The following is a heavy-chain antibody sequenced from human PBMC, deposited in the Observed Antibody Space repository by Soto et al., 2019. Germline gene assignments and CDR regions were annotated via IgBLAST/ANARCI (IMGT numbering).Heavy chain of an antibody. CDR1: GGTFSSYA. Sequence: SVKVSCKASGGTFSSYAISWVRQAPGQGLEWMGGIIPIFGTANYAQKFQGRVTITADESTSTAYMELSSLRSEDTAVYYCARVSGGSSSWYFWFDPWRQGTLVTVSS. CDR3: ARVSGGSSSWYFWFDP. CDR2: IIPIFGTA. D-gene: IGHD6-13*01. J-gene: IGHJ5*02. V-gene: IGHV1-69*13.